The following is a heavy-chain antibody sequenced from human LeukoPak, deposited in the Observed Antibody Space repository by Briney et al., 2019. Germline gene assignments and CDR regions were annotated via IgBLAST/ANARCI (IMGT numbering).Heavy chain of an antibody. J-gene: IGHJ6*03. CDR1: GFTFSNAW. CDR2: IKSKTDGGTT. CDR3: TTAAGTNYYYYYYMDV. D-gene: IGHD6-13*01. V-gene: IGHV3-15*01. Sequence: GGSLRLSCAASGFTFSNAWMSWVRQAPGKGLEWVGRIKSKTDGGTTDYAAPVKGRFTISRDDSKNTLYLQMNSLKTEDTAVYYCTTAAGTNYYYYYYMDVWGKGTTVTVSS.